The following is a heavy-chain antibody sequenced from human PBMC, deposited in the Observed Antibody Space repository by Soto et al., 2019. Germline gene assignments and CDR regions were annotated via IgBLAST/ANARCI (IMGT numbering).Heavy chain of an antibody. Sequence: GASVKVSCKSSGYTFTGYYMHCVRQSPGQGLEWMGWINPNSGGTNYAQKFQGWVTMTRDTSISTAYMELSRLRSDDTAVYYCARDFRMGVGPGGFDPWGQGTLVTVSS. V-gene: IGHV1-2*04. CDR1: GYTFTGYY. J-gene: IGHJ5*02. CDR3: ARDFRMGVGPGGFDP. CDR2: INPNSGGT. D-gene: IGHD2-15*01.